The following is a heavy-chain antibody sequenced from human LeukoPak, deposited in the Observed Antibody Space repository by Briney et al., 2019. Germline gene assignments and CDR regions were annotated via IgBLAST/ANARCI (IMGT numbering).Heavy chain of an antibody. CDR2: IVVGSGNT. D-gene: IGHD2-21*01. V-gene: IGHV1-58*02. J-gene: IGHJ3*02. CDR1: GFTFTSSA. CDR3: AANTPRVVREDAFDI. Sequence: GASVKVSCKASGFTFTSSAMQWVRQARGQRLEWIGWIVVGSGNTNYAQNFQERVTITRDMSTSTAYMELSSLRSEETAVYYCAANTPRVVREDAFDIWGQGTMVTVSS.